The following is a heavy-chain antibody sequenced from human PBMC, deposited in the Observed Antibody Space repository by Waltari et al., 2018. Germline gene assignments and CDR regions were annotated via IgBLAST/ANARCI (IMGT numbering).Heavy chain of an antibody. J-gene: IGHJ4*02. Sequence: EVQLVESGGGLVQPGRSLRLSCAASGFTFDDYAMHWVRQAPGKGLEWVSGISWNSGSIGYADSVKGRFTISRDNAKNSLYLQMNSLRAEDTALYYCAKVGDRSGAFDYWGQGTLVTVSS. CDR2: ISWNSGSI. D-gene: IGHD3-22*01. V-gene: IGHV3-9*01. CDR3: AKVGDRSGAFDY. CDR1: GFTFDDYA.